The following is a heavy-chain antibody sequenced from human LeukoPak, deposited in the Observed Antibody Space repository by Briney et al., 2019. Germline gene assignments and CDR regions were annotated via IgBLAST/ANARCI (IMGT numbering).Heavy chain of an antibody. D-gene: IGHD1-26*01. CDR1: GFTFDDYG. CDR2: ITWNGVST. V-gene: IGHV3-20*04. Sequence: GGSLRLSCAVSGFTFDDYGMSWVRQAPGKRLEWVSGITWNGVSTDYADSVKGRFIISRDNANNSLYLEMNTLRAEDTALYYCARAGHSETYYAFDVWGQGTIVTVSS. CDR3: ARAGHSETYYAFDV. J-gene: IGHJ3*01.